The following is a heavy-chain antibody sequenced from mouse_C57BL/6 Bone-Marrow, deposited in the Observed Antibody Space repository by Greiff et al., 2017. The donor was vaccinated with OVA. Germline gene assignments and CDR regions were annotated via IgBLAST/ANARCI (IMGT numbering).Heavy chain of an antibody. CDR2: IGYSGST. CDR1: GYSITSGYD. Sequence: DVHLVESGPGMVKPSQSLSLTCTVTGYSITSGYDWHWIRHFPGNKLEWMGYIGYSGSTNYNPSLKSRISITHDTSKNHFFLKLNSVTTEDTATYYCAREDYGNSYWYFDVWGTGTTVTVSS. CDR3: AREDYGNSYWYFDV. D-gene: IGHD2-1*01. J-gene: IGHJ1*03. V-gene: IGHV3-1*01.